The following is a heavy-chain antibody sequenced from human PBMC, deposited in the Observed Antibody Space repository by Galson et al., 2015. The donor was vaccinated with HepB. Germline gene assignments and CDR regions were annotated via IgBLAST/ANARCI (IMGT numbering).Heavy chain of an antibody. CDR2: ISSSGSTI. V-gene: IGHV3-11*01. D-gene: IGHD1-26*01. CDR1: GFTFSDYY. J-gene: IGHJ4*02. Sequence: SLRLSCAASGFTFSDYYMSWIRQAPGKGLEWVSYISSSGSTIYYADSVKGRFTISRDNAKNSLYLQMNSLRAEGTAVYYCARVGSVGASLDYWGQGTLVTVSS. CDR3: ARVGSVGASLDY.